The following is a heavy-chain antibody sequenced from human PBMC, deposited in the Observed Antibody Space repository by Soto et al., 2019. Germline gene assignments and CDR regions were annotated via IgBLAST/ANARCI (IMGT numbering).Heavy chain of an antibody. J-gene: IGHJ4*02. CDR2: IIPIFGTA. D-gene: IGHD3-22*01. CDR1: GGTFSSYA. Sequence: SVKVSCKASGGTFSSYAISWVRQAPGQGLEWMGGIIPIFGTANYAQKFQGRVTITADESTSTAYMELSSLRSEDTAVYYCAKGLEYYDSSGYYSFGYWGQGTLVTVSS. CDR3: AKGLEYYDSSGYYSFGY. V-gene: IGHV1-69*13.